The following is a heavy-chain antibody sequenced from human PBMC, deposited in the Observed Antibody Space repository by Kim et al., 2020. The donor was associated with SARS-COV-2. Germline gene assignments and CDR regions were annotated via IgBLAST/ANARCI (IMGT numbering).Heavy chain of an antibody. CDR3: ARMGPDSSGYYYYYYGMDV. J-gene: IGHJ6*02. D-gene: IGHD3-22*01. Sequence: GRFTISRDNSKNTLYLQMNSLRAEDTAVYYCARMGPDSSGYYYYYYGMDVWGQGTTVTVSS. V-gene: IGHV3-53*01.